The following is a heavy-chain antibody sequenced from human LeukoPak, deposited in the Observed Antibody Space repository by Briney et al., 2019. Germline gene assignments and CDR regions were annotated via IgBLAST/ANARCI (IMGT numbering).Heavy chain of an antibody. CDR1: GFTFSSYS. J-gene: IGHJ4*02. CDR2: ISSSSSYI. CDR3: ARDPEYSTSSVDN. D-gene: IGHD6-6*01. Sequence: GGSLRLSCAASGFTFSSYSMNWVRQAPGKGLEWVSSISSSSSYIYYADSVKGRFTISRDNAKNSLYLQMNSLRADDTAVYYCARDPEYSTSSVDNWGQGTLVTVPS. V-gene: IGHV3-21*01.